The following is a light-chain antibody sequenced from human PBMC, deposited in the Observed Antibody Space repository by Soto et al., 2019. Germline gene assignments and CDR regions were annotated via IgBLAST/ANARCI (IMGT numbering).Light chain of an antibody. J-gene: IGKJ1*01. V-gene: IGKV1-5*01. CDR2: DAS. CDR1: QSISSW. Sequence: DIQMTQSPSTLSASGGDRVTITCRASQSISSWLAWYQQKPGKAPKLLIYDASSLESGVPSRFSGSGSGTEFTLTISSLQPDDFATYYCQQYNSYPWTFGQGTKVHIK. CDR3: QQYNSYPWT.